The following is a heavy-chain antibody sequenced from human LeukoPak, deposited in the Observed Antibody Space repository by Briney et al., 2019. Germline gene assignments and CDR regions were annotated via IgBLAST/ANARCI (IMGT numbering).Heavy chain of an antibody. J-gene: IGHJ4*02. CDR1: GGSISSSSYY. CDR2: IYYSGST. V-gene: IGHV4-39*07. D-gene: IGHD5-18*01. Sequence: SETLSLTCTVSGGSISSSSYYWGWIRQPPGKGLEWIGSIYYSGSTYYNPSLKSRVTISVDTSKNQFSLKLSSVTAADTAVYYCARDPGTGSYGPDYFDYWGQGTLVTVSS. CDR3: ARDPGTGSYGPDYFDY.